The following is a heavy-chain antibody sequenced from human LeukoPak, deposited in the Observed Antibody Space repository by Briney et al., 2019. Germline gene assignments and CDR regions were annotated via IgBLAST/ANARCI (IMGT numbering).Heavy chain of an antibody. CDR3: ARRFDFWSGDYKVKWFDP. CDR1: GFSLSNFG. J-gene: IGHJ5*02. D-gene: IGHD3-3*01. CDR2: ISSSSTSI. V-gene: IGHV3-21*01. Sequence: GGPLRLSCGASGFSLSNFGMNWVPQPPGRARECGPSISSSSTSIFYADSVKGRFTTSRDNAKNSLYLQMSSLRAEDTAVYYCARRFDFWSGDYKVKWFDPWGQGTLVTVSS.